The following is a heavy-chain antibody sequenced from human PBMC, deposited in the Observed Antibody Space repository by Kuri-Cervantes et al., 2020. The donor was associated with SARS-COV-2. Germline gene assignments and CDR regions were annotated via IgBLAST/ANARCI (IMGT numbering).Heavy chain of an antibody. Sequence: GESLKISCAASGFTFSSYWMSWVRQAPGKGLEWVANIKQDGSEKYYVDSVKGRFTISRDNAKNSLYLQMNSLKTEDTAVYYCTRLDYAMDVWGPGTTVTVSS. V-gene: IGHV3-7*03. J-gene: IGHJ6*02. D-gene: IGHD6-6*01. CDR2: IKQDGSEK. CDR1: GFTFSSYW. CDR3: TRLDYAMDV.